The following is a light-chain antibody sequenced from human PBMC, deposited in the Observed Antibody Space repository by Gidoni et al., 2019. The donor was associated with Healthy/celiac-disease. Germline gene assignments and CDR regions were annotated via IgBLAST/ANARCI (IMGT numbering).Light chain of an antibody. V-gene: IGKV4-1*01. Sequence: DLVMTQSPASLAVSLGERATINCKSSQSVLYSSNNKNYLAWYQQKPGQPPKLLIYWASTRESGVSDRFSGSGSGTDFTLTISSLQAEDVAVYYCQQYYSTPQTFGQGTKVEIK. CDR1: QSVLYSSNNKNY. CDR2: WAS. CDR3: QQYYSTPQT. J-gene: IGKJ1*01.